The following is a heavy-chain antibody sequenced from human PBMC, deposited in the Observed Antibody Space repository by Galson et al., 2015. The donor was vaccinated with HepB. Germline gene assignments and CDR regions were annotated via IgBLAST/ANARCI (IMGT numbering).Heavy chain of an antibody. CDR3: AKGAVVAPAASAEYFHH. CDR1: GFTFNSYA. Sequence: SLRLSCAASGFTFNSYAMNWVRQAPGKGLEWVSAISGSGGRTYYVDSVRGRFTISRDNSNNTLYLRMNSLRVEDTAVYYCAKGAVVAPAASAEYFHHWGQGTLVTVSS. CDR2: ISGSGGRT. J-gene: IGHJ1*01. V-gene: IGHV3-23*01. D-gene: IGHD2-2*01.